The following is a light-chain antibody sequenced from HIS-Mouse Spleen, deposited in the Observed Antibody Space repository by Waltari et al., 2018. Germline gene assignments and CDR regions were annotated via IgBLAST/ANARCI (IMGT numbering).Light chain of an antibody. Sequence: QSALTQPASVSGSPGQSITIPCTGTSSDVGRDNLVSWYQQHPGKAPKLMIYEGSKRPSGVSNRFSGSKSGNTASLTISGLQAEDEADYYCCSYAGSSTLVFGGGTKLTVL. J-gene: IGLJ2*01. CDR1: SSDVGRDNL. CDR2: EGS. V-gene: IGLV2-23*01. CDR3: CSYAGSSTLV.